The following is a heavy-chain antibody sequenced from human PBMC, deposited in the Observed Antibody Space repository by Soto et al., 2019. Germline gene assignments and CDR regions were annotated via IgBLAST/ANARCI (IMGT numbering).Heavy chain of an antibody. Sequence: GGSLRLSCAASGFKFSNYAMSWVRQAPGKGLEWVSLISATGGGTYYADSVRGRFTISRDNPHNTLYLQVHSLTAEDTAVYYCAKDRRAGGNSAFYFDFWGQGAQVTVSS. CDR2: ISATGGGT. J-gene: IGHJ4*02. V-gene: IGHV3-23*01. CDR1: GFKFSNYA. CDR3: AKDRRAGGNSAFYFDF. D-gene: IGHD3-16*01.